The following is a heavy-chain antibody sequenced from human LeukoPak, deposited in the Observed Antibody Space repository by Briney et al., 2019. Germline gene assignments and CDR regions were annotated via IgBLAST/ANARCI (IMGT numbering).Heavy chain of an antibody. Sequence: GGSLRLSCAASGFTVNSDYMTWVRQAPGKGLEWVSVIYSGGTTYYTDSVKGRFTISRDGSKNMVYLQMNSLRPEDTAVYYCARSVVVMVYALDYWGQGTVVTVSS. CDR2: IYSGGTT. J-gene: IGHJ4*02. CDR1: GFTVNSDY. V-gene: IGHV3-66*02. D-gene: IGHD2-8*01. CDR3: ARSVVVMVYALDY.